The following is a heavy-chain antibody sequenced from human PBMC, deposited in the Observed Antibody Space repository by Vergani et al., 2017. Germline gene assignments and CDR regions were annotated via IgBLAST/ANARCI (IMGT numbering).Heavy chain of an antibody. V-gene: IGHV3-NL1*01. CDR3: AGGNYYGSGTYVDP. D-gene: IGHD3-10*01. J-gene: IGHJ5*02. CDR2: IYSGDET. Sequence: QVHLVESGGGVVQPGRSLRLSCVVSGFTSSYYGMHWVRQAPGKGLEWVSHIYSGDETYYADSVKGRVTISRDNSKNTLHLQINNIRVEDTAVYYCAGGNYYGSGTYVDPWGQGTLVTVSS. CDR1: GFTSSYYG.